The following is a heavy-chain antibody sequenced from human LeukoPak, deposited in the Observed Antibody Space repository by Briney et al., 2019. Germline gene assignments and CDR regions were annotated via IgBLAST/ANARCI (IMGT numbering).Heavy chain of an antibody. J-gene: IGHJ6*02. CDR2: ISSSSSYI. V-gene: IGHV3-21*01. D-gene: IGHD3-10*01. CDR3: ARGALWFGELYFYYGMDV. CDR1: GFTFSSYS. Sequence: NPGGSLRLSCAASGFTFSSYSMNWVRQAPGKGLEWVSSISSSSSYIYYADSVKGRFTISRDNAKNSLYLQMNSLRAEDTAVYYCARGALWFGELYFYYGMDVWGQGTTVTVSS.